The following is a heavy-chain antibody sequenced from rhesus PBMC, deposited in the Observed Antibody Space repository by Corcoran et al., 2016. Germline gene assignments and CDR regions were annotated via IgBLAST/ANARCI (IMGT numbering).Heavy chain of an antibody. CDR1: GGSVIENYS. CDR3: AIANCNLYGLYS. D-gene: IGHD1-26*01. J-gene: IGHJ6*01. Sequence: QVQLQESGAGLGKPSENLSLHCAVSGGSVIENYSWNWISHPPGKGLEWIGNIYGNAASTYYSPACKSTVTMSKDTAEKQFFRKVSSVTAADTAVYFCAIANCNLYGLYSWGQGVVVTVSS. V-gene: IGHV4S9*01. CDR2: IYGNAAST.